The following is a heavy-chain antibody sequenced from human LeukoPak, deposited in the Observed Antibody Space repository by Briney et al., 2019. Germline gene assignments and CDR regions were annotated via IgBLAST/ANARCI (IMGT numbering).Heavy chain of an antibody. V-gene: IGHV1-24*01. CDR1: GYTLTELS. CDR3: ATDPGIAVAGPFFDY. Sequence: ASVKVSCKVSGYTLTELSMHWVRQAPGKGLELMGGFDPEDGETIYAQKFQGRVTMTEDTSTDTAYMELSSLRSEDTAVYYCATDPGIAVAGPFFDYWGQGTLVTVSS. J-gene: IGHJ4*02. CDR2: FDPEDGET. D-gene: IGHD6-19*01.